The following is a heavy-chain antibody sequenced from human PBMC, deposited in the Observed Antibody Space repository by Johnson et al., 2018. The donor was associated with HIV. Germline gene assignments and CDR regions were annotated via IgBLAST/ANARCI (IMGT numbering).Heavy chain of an antibody. CDR2: IYRGGVT. J-gene: IGHJ3*02. CDR3: ARVSLAYSYGYDAFDI. V-gene: IGHV3-66*02. Sequence: MLLVESGGGLVQRGGSLRLSCAGSGFTVSRNYMSWVRQAPGKGLEWVSIIYRGGVTNSADSVRGRFTISRDNSKNTLYLQMNSLRTEDTAVYYCARVSLAYSYGYDAFDIWGQGTMVTVSS. CDR1: GFTVSRNY. D-gene: IGHD5-18*01.